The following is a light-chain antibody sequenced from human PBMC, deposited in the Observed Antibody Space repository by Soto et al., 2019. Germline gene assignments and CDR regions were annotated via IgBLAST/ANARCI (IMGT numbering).Light chain of an antibody. CDR1: SSNIRSNT. CDR3: SSYTSSITRYV. J-gene: IGLJ1*01. V-gene: IGLV1-44*01. CDR2: SNN. Sequence: QSVLTQPPSASGTPGQRVTISCSGSSSNIRSNTVNWFQQLPGTAPKLLIYSNNQRPSGVPDRFSGSKSGTSASLAISGLQAEDEADYYCSSYTSSITRYVFGAGTKVTVL.